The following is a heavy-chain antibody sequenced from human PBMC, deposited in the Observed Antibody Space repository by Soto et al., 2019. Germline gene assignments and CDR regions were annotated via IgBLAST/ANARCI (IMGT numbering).Heavy chain of an antibody. CDR3: TLADQTTYYYDSSRYSD. CDR1: GYTFTSYY. D-gene: IGHD3-22*01. V-gene: IGHV1-46*01. Sequence: QVQLVQSGAEVKKPGASVKVSCKASGYTFTSYYMHWVRQAPGQGLEWMGIINPSGGSTSYAQKFQRSVTMTQDTSTSTVYMELSSLRSEDKAVYHCTLADQTTYYYDSSRYSDWGQGTLVTVFS. CDR2: INPSGGST. J-gene: IGHJ4*02.